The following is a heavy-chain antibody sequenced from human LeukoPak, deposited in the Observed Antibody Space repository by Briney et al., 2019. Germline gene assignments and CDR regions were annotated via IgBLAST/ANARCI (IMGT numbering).Heavy chain of an antibody. J-gene: IGHJ6*02. D-gene: IGHD6-13*01. CDR1: GYTFPSYF. V-gene: IGHV1-46*01. Sequence: ASVKVSCKASGYTFPSYFMHWVRQAPGQGLEWMGIINPTGGSTTYAQKFQGRVTMTRDTSTSTVYMELSSLRSDDTAVYYCARDIGQQREFGMDVWGQGTTVTVSS. CDR3: ARDIGQQREFGMDV. CDR2: INPTGGST.